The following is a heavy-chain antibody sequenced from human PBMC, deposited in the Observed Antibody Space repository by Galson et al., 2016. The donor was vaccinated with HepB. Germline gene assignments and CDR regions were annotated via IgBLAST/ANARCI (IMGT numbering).Heavy chain of an antibody. Sequence: SVKVSCKASGYTFTSYTMHWVRQAPGQRLEWMGWINAGNGNTKYSQKFQGRVTITRDTSASTAYMELSSLRSEDRAVYYCAGVRGSGGSDQCYYFDYWGQGTLVTVSS. CDR3: AGVRGSGGSDQCYYFDY. J-gene: IGHJ4*02. V-gene: IGHV1-3*01. CDR1: GYTFTSYT. CDR2: INAGNGNT. D-gene: IGHD1-26*01.